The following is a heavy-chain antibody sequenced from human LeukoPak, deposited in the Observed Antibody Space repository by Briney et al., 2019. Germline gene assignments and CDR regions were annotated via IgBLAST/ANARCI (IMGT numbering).Heavy chain of an antibody. CDR3: ARVGSSWYRDDAFDI. Sequence: PSQTLSLTCTVSGGSISSGDYCWSWVRQPPGKGLEWIGEIYHSGSTNYNPSLKSRVTISVDKSKNQFSLKLSSVTAADTAVYYCARVGSSWYRDDAFDIWGQGTMVTVSS. J-gene: IGHJ3*02. CDR1: GGSISSGDYC. D-gene: IGHD6-13*01. V-gene: IGHV4-4*02. CDR2: IYHSGST.